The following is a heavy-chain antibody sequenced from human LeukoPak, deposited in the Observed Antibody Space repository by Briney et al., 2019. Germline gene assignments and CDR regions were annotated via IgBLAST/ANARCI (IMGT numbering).Heavy chain of an antibody. Sequence: PGGSLRLSCAASGFTFSSYGMHWVRQAPGKGLEWVAVISYDGSNKYYADSVKGRFIISRDNSKNTLYLQMNSLRAEDTAAYYCAPLSYCSSTSCSDYWGQGTLVTVSS. CDR1: GFTFSSYG. V-gene: IGHV3-30*03. CDR2: ISYDGSNK. J-gene: IGHJ4*02. D-gene: IGHD2-2*01. CDR3: APLSYCSSTSCSDY.